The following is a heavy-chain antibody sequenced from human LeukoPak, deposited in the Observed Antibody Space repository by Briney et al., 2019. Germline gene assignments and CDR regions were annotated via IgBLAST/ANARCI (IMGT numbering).Heavy chain of an antibody. CDR2: ISSSSSYI. CDR3: ARGGSSGWYESPYFDY. J-gene: IGHJ4*02. Sequence: GGSLRLSCAASGFTLSSYAMSWVRRAPGKGLEWVSSISSSSSYIYYEDSVKGGFTISRDNAKNSLYLQMNSLRAEDTAVYYCARGGSSGWYESPYFDYWGQGTLVTVSS. V-gene: IGHV3-21*01. CDR1: GFTLSSYA. D-gene: IGHD6-19*01.